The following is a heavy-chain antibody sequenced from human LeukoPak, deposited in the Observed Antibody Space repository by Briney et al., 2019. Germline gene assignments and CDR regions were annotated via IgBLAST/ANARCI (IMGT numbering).Heavy chain of an antibody. D-gene: IGHD5-24*01. Sequence: GGSLRLSCAASGFTFSSYAMSWVRQAPGKGLEWVSAISGSGGSTFYADSVKGRFTISRDNSENTLHLQMNSLGAEDTAVYYCTKGASISVEMATTYWGQGTLVTVSS. CDR1: GFTFSSYA. V-gene: IGHV3-23*01. J-gene: IGHJ4*02. CDR2: ISGSGGST. CDR3: TKGASISVEMATTY.